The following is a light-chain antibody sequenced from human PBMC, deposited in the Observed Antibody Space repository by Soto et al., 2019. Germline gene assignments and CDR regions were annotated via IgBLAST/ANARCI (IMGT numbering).Light chain of an antibody. CDR2: GVS. J-gene: IGKJ4*01. CDR3: QHYNNLPLT. V-gene: IGKV3-15*01. CDR1: QSVRSD. Sequence: EIVMTQSPATLSVSPGEGATLSCRASQSVRSDLAWYQHKPGLAPRLLIYGVSTMATGIPVRFSGSGSGTEFTLSISSLQSEDSAIYYCQHYNNLPLTFGGGTKVDSK.